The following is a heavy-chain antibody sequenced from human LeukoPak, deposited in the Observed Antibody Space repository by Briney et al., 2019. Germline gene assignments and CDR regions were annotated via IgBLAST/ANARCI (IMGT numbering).Heavy chain of an antibody. Sequence: GGSLRLSCALSGSTVSSNYMTWVRPAPGRGVEWVSLILGETTTTYADSVKGRFTISRDNSKNTLYLQMDRLRAEDTGVYYCVRDKGVGPMERFDSWGQGTLVTVSS. J-gene: IGHJ4*02. V-gene: IGHV3-53*01. CDR2: ILGETTT. CDR3: VRDKGVGPMERFDS. CDR1: GSTVSSNY. D-gene: IGHD1-26*01.